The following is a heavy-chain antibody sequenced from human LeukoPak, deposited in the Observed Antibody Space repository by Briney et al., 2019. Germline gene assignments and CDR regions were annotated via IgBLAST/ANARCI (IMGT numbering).Heavy chain of an antibody. CDR1: GFCFSSYA. CDR3: AKDCFYSSSWYFSDY. D-gene: IGHD6-13*01. J-gene: IGHJ4*02. V-gene: IGHV3-23*01. CDR2: ISGSGDST. Sequence: GGSLRLSCAASGFCFSSYAMSWVRQAPGKGLEWVSVISGSGDSTDYADSVKGRFTISRDNSKNTLYLQMNSLRAEDTAVYYCAKDCFYSSSWYFSDYWGQGTLVTVSS.